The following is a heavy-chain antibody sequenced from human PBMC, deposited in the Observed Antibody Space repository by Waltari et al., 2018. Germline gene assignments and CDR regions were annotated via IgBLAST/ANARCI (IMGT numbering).Heavy chain of an antibody. CDR2: IHYTDST. D-gene: IGHD3-3*01. V-gene: IGHV4-39*01. CDR3: ASERSGYYMTSFYYDMDV. J-gene: IGHJ6*03. Sequence: QLQLQESGPGLVQPSETLSLFCTVSGGSISSSSYYWGWRRQPPGKGLEWIGSIHYTDSTSYNPSLKSRVTISVDTSKNQFSLKLSSVTAADTAVYYCASERSGYYMTSFYYDMDVWGKGTTVTVSS. CDR1: GGSISSSSYY.